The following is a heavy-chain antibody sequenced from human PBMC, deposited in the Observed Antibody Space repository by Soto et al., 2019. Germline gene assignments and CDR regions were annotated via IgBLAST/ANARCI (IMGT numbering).Heavy chain of an antibody. V-gene: IGHV3-23*01. CDR3: ARDYGDYGWYFDL. J-gene: IGHJ2*01. Sequence: GSLRLSCAASGFTFSSYAMSWVRQAPGKGLEWVSAISGSGGSTYYADSVKGRFTISRDNSKNTLYLQMNSLRAEDTAVYYCARDYGDYGWYFDLWGRGTLVTVSS. CDR1: GFTFSSYA. D-gene: IGHD4-17*01. CDR2: ISGSGGST.